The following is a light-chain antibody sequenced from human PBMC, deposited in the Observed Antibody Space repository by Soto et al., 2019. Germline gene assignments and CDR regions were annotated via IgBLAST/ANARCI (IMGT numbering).Light chain of an antibody. V-gene: IGKV3D-15*01. Sequence: EIVMTQSPATLSVSPGERATLSCRASQSVTKLAWYQQKPGQAPRLLIYGVSTRATGTPARFSGSGSGTDFTLTISSLQSEDFAVYYCQQYNNWPPVAFGGGTQVEIK. CDR2: GVS. CDR3: QQYNNWPPVA. CDR1: QSVTK. J-gene: IGKJ4*01.